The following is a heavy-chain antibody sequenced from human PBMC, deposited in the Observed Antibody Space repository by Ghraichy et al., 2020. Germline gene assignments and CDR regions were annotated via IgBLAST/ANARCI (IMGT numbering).Heavy chain of an antibody. CDR3: AKGVGYLDKVDYGMDV. V-gene: IGHV4-31*11. D-gene: IGHD5-18*01. J-gene: IGHJ6*02. CDR2: MFYGGTT. Sequence: SQTLSLTCAVTGAPVSSGSYYWTWIRQQPGKGLEWIGYMFYGGTTYYKASLKSRVSMSVDTVENKFSLKVTSVTDADTATYYCAKGVGYLDKVDYGMDVWGQGTTVTVSS. CDR1: GAPVSSGSYY.